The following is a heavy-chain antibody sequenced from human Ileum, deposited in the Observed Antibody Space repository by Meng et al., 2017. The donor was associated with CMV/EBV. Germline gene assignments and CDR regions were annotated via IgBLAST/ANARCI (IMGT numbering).Heavy chain of an antibody. CDR2: FHHSGNT. J-gene: IGHJ6*02. CDR3: ARLENDYGDYQFDSDSYNVDV. Sequence: GSLRLSCTVSGYTISSGYYWGWIRQPPGKGLEWIGSFHHSGNTHYNSSLKSRVTISVDTSKNQFSLKLSSVTAADTAVYYCARLENDYGDYQFDSDSYNVDVWGHGTTVTVSS. V-gene: IGHV4-38-2*02. D-gene: IGHD4-17*01. CDR1: GYTISSGYY.